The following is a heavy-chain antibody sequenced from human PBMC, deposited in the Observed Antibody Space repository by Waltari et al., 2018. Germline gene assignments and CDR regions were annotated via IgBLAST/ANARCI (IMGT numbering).Heavy chain of an antibody. CDR2: CNANRGDT. Sequence: QVQLVQSGAEVKKPGALVKVTCKASGYTLSGYYMHWVRQAPGQGLEWMGGCNANRGDTNYAEKFQGGVTRTRDTCISTAYMERSRLRSDETAVYFCARDWPYYYDSGGPYDYWGQGTLVTVSS. CDR3: ARDWPYYYDSGGPYDY. D-gene: IGHD3-22*01. J-gene: IGHJ4*02. CDR1: GYTLSGYY. V-gene: IGHV1-2*02.